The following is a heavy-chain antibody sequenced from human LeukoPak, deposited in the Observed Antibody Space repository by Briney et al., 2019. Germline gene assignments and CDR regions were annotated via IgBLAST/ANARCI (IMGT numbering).Heavy chain of an antibody. CDR3: AKVGSVAGQRGPFDY. Sequence: GGSLRLSCAASGFTVSDNYMSWVRQAPGKGLEWVSGISGSGGSTYYADSVKGRFTISRDNSKNTLYLQMNSLRAEDTAVYYCAKVGSVAGQRGPFDYWGQGTLVTVSS. CDR2: ISGSGGST. J-gene: IGHJ4*02. D-gene: IGHD6-19*01. V-gene: IGHV3-23*01. CDR1: GFTVSDNY.